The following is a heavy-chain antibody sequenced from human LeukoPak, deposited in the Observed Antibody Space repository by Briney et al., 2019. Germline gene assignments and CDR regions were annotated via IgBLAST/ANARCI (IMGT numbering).Heavy chain of an antibody. Sequence: SETLSLTCTVSGGSISSSSYYWGWIRQPPGKGLEWIGSIYYSGSTYYNPSLKSRVTISVDTSKNRFSLKLSSVTAADTAVYYCAGWFGSYYYYGMDVWGQGTTVTVSS. J-gene: IGHJ6*02. CDR3: AGWFGSYYYYGMDV. CDR2: IYYSGST. V-gene: IGHV4-39*01. CDR1: GGSISSSSYY. D-gene: IGHD3-10*01.